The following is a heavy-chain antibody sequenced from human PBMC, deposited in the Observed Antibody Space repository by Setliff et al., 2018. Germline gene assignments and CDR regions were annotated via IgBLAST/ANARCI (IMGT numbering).Heavy chain of an antibody. CDR1: GDSISSGPYY. CDR2: IFHSGST. Sequence: SETLSLTCTVSGDSISSGPYYWNWIRQHPEKGLEWLGYIFHSGSTHYNSSLKSRITISIDTSKNHFSLELNSVTAADSAVYYCARVADGSGSFYLGFDYWGQGILVTVSS. CDR3: ARVADGSGSFYLGFDY. D-gene: IGHD3-10*01. J-gene: IGHJ4*02. V-gene: IGHV4-31*03.